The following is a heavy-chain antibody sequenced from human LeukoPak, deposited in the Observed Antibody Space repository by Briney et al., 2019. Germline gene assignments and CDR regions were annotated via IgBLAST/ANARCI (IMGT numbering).Heavy chain of an antibody. CDR3: ARETRGYSYVYFDY. J-gene: IGHJ4*02. D-gene: IGHD5-18*01. CDR1: GGSISSGSYY. Sequence: SQTLSLTCTVSGGSISSGSYYWSWIRQPAGKGLEWIGRIYTSGSTNYNPSLKSRVTISVDTSKNQFSLKLSSVTAADTAVYYCARETRGYSYVYFDYWGQGTLVTVSS. V-gene: IGHV4-61*02. CDR2: IYTSGST.